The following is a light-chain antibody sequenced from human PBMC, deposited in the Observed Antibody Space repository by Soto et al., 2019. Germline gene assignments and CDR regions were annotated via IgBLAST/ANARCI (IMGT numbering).Light chain of an antibody. CDR2: KVS. CDR1: QSVVYSDGNTY. J-gene: IGKJ2*01. Sequence: DVVMTQSPLSLPVTLGQPASISCRYSQSVVYSDGNTYLNWFQQRPGQSPRRLIYKVSNRDYGGPDRFSGIGSGTDCTLKISRVEAEYFGVYASMQGTHWPPTFGKGTKLEIK. V-gene: IGKV2-30*01. CDR3: MQGTHWPPT.